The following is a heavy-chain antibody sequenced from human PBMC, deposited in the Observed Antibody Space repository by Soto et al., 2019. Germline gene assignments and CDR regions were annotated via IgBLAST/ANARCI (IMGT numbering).Heavy chain of an antibody. CDR2: ISSSSSYI. J-gene: IGHJ6*03. CDR1: GFTFSSYS. V-gene: IGHV3-21*01. CDR3: ARDSMLRLGYYYMDV. Sequence: GGSLRLSCAASGFTFSSYSMNLVRQAPGKGLEWVSSISSSSSYIYYADSVKGRFTISRDNAKNSLYLQMNSLRAEDTAVYYCARDSMLRLGYYYMDVWGKGTTVTVSS. D-gene: IGHD2-8*01.